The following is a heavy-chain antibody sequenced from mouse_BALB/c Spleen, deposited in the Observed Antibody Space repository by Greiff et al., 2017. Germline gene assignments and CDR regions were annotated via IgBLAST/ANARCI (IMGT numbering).Heavy chain of an antibody. CDR3: DGYGYVHY. CDR1: GFNIKDTY. CDR2: IDPANGNT. D-gene: IGHD1-2*01. J-gene: IGHJ2*01. V-gene: IGHV14-3*02. Sequence: VQLQQSGAELVKPGASVKLSCTASGFNIKDTYMHWVKQRPEQGLEWIGRIDPANGNTKYDPKFQGKATITADTSSNTAYLQLSSLTSEDTAVYYCDGYGYVHYWGQGTTLTVSA.